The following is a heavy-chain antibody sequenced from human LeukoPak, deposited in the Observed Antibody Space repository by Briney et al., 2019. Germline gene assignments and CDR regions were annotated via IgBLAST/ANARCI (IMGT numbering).Heavy chain of an antibody. CDR2: ISWNSGSI. CDR3: AKTLAAADGYYYYGMDV. CDR1: GFTFDDYA. Sequence: GGSLRLSCAASGFTFDDYAMHWVRQTPGKGLEWVSGISWNSGSIGYADSVKGRFTISRDNAKNSLYLQMNSLRAEDTALYYCAKTLAAADGYYYYGMDVWGQGTTVTVSS. J-gene: IGHJ6*02. D-gene: IGHD6-13*01. V-gene: IGHV3-9*01.